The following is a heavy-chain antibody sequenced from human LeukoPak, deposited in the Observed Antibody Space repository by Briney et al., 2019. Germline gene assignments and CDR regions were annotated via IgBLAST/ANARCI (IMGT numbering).Heavy chain of an antibody. CDR1: GYTLTELS. J-gene: IGHJ4*02. CDR2: FDPEDGET. V-gene: IGHV1-24*01. Sequence: ASVNVSFKVSGYTLTELSMHWVRQAPGKGGEGMGGFDPEDGETIYAQKFQGRVTMTEDTSTDTAYMELSSLRSEDTAVYYCATVDTAMVGVWYFDYWGQGTLVTVSS. D-gene: IGHD5-18*01. CDR3: ATVDTAMVGVWYFDY.